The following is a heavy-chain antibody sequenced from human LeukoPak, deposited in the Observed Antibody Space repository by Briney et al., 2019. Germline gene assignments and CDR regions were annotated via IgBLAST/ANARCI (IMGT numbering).Heavy chain of an antibody. CDR2: LSDSAVSS. D-gene: IGHD3-22*01. J-gene: IGHJ4*02. V-gene: IGHV3-23*01. CDR3: AKAPDSSGFPSYFDS. Sequence: GGSLRLSCTVCGFTFSTFAMNWVRQAPGKGLEWVSSLSDSAVSSYYADSVKGRFTISRDNSKNTLYLQMNSLRAEDTATYYCAKAPDSSGFPSYFDSWGQGTLIAVSS. CDR1: GFTFSTFA.